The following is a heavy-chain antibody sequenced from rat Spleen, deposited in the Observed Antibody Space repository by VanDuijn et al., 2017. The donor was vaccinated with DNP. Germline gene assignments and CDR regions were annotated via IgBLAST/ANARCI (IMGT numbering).Heavy chain of an antibody. Sequence: EVQLVESGGGLVQPGRSMKLSCAASGFTFSSFPMAWVRQAPTKGLEWVATISTSGGSTYYRDSVKGRFTISRDNAKSTLYLQMNSLRSEDTATYYCTRDLYTYGMNYFDYWGQGVMVTVSS. CDR3: TRDLYTYGMNYFDY. V-gene: IGHV5-46*01. D-gene: IGHD2-1*01. CDR2: ISTSGGST. J-gene: IGHJ2*01. CDR1: GFTFSSFP.